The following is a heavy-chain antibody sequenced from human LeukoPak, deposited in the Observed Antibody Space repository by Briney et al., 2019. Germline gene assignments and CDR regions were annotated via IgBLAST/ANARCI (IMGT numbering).Heavy chain of an antibody. CDR2: IYYSGST. D-gene: IGHD3-10*01. CDR1: GGSISSGGYY. V-gene: IGHV4-31*03. J-gene: IGHJ6*02. CDR3: ASEPLAMVRGVPPRYYYGMDV. Sequence: SQTLSLTCTVSGGSISSGGYYWSWIRQHPGKGLEWIGYIYYSGSTYYNPSLKSRVTISLDTSKNQFSLKLSSVTAADTAVYYCASEPLAMVRGVPPRYYYGMDVWGQGTTVTVSS.